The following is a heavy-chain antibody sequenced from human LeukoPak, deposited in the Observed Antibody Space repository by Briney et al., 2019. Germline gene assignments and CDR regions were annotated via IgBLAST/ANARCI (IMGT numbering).Heavy chain of an antibody. CDR2: IYYSGRT. CDR1: GGSVSSGSYY. V-gene: IGHV4-61*01. J-gene: IGHJ4*02. Sequence: SETLSLTCTVSGGSVSSGSYYWSWIRQPPGKGLEWIGYIYYSGRTNYNPSLKSRVTISVDTSKNQFSLKLSSVTAADTAVYYCARDRVVVVPAAMRRGYYFDYWGQGTLVTVSS. CDR3: ARDRVVVVPAAMRRGYYFDY. D-gene: IGHD2-2*01.